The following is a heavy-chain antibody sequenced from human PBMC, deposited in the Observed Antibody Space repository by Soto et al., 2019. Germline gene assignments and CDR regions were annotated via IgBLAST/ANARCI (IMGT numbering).Heavy chain of an antibody. J-gene: IGHJ4*02. CDR3: AHRVLRTVFGLVTTTAIYFDF. V-gene: IGHV2-5*02. Sequence: QITLNESGPTQVKPRQTLTLTCTFSGFSFTTSGVGVGWIRQSPGMAPEWLALIYWDDDKRYSPSLKSRLTSTKDTSKNQVVLTMADLDPADTATYYCAHRVLRTVFGLVTTTAIYFDFWGQGTPVAVSS. D-gene: IGHD3-3*01. CDR2: IYWDDDK. CDR1: GFSFTTSGVG.